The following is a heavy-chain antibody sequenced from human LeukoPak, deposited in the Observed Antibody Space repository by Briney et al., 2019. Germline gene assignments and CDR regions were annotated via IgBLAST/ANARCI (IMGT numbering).Heavy chain of an antibody. CDR1: GFTFSFA. CDR2: ISYDGSNK. CDR3: ARDPWTNSDYDGFDY. Sequence: PGGSLRLSCAASGFTFSFAIHWVRQAPGKGLEWVAVISYDGSNKYYADSVKGRFTISRDNSKNTLFLQMNSLRTEDTAVYYCARDPWTNSDYDGFDYWGQGTLVTVSS. V-gene: IGHV3-30*03. J-gene: IGHJ4*02. D-gene: IGHD5-12*01.